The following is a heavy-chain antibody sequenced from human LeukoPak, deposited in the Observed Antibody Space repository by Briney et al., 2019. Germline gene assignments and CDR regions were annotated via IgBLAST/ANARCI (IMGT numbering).Heavy chain of an antibody. CDR2: ISNNGGYT. D-gene: IGHD2-15*01. V-gene: IGHV3-23*01. CDR3: AKQLGYCSDGSCYFPY. CDR1: GFTFSSYA. Sequence: GGPLRLSCAASGFTFSSYAMSWVRQAPGKGLEWVSAISNNGGYTYYADSVQGRFTISRDNSKSTLCLQMNSLRAEDTTVYYCAKQLGYCSDGSCYFPYWGQGTLVTVSS. J-gene: IGHJ4*02.